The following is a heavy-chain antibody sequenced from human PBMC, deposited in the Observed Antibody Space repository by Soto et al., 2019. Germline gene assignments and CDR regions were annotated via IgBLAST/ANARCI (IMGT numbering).Heavy chain of an antibody. D-gene: IGHD3-10*01. Sequence: GASVKVSCKASGYTFTSYAMHWVRQAPGQRLEWMGWINAGNGNTKYSQKFQGRVTITRDTSASTAYMELSSLRSEDTAVYYGARDTPLPLTMVRGVIIRTGEVWFDPWGQGTLVTVSS. CDR3: ARDTPLPLTMVRGVIIRTGEVWFDP. CDR2: INAGNGNT. CDR1: GYTFTSYA. V-gene: IGHV1-3*01. J-gene: IGHJ5*02.